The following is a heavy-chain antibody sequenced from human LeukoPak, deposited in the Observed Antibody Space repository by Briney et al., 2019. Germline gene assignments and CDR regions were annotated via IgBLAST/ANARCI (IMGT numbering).Heavy chain of an antibody. CDR1: GGSISSGNYY. J-gene: IGHJ2*01. D-gene: IGHD6-6*01. Sequence: SQTLSLTCTVSGGSISSGNYYWNWIRQPPGKGLEWIGRIYTSGSTKYNPSLRSRVTISLDTSKNQFSLEMDSVTAADTAMYYAARFSSSSGPEYWYFDLWGRGTLVTVSS. V-gene: IGHV4-61*02. CDR3: ARFSSSSGPEYWYFDL. CDR2: IYTSGST.